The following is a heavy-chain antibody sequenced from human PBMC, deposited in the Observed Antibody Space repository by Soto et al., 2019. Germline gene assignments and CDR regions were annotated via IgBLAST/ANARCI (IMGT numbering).Heavy chain of an antibody. CDR1: GFIFSRSW. V-gene: IGHV3-30*18. J-gene: IGHJ6*02. Sequence: GGSLRLSCVASGFIFSRSWMHWVRQAPGKGLEWLAVMSFDGSNKYYADSVKGRFTISRDNSKNTLYLQMNSLRTEDTAVYYCAKEVLTGRYYYYGMDVWGQGTTVTVSS. D-gene: IGHD3-9*01. CDR2: MSFDGSNK. CDR3: AKEVLTGRYYYYGMDV.